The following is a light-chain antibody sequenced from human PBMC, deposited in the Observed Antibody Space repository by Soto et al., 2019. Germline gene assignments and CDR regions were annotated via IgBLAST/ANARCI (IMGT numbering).Light chain of an antibody. CDR2: EVS. J-gene: IGLJ1*01. Sequence: QSVLTQPASVSGSPGQSITISCTGTSRDIAASNFVSWYQQRPGKAPKVMVYEVSNRPSGVSNRFSGSKSGTTASLTISGLQAEDEADYYCSSYTANCVTLYVFGTRTKVTV. V-gene: IGLV2-14*01. CDR3: SSYTANCVTLYV. CDR1: SRDIAASNF.